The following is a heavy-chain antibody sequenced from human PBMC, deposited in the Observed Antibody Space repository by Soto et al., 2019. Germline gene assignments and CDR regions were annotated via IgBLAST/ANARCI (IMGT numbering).Heavy chain of an antibody. CDR3: AKGGSGSYSNAFDI. Sequence: SETLSLTCTVSGGSISSSSYYWGWIRQPPGKRLEWIGSIYNSGSTYYNQSLKYQVTISVDTSKNHFSLKLSFVTAADTAVYYCAKGGSGSYSNAFDIWGQGTMVT. J-gene: IGHJ3*02. CDR1: GGSISSSSYY. CDR2: IYNSGST. D-gene: IGHD3-10*01. V-gene: IGHV4-39*01.